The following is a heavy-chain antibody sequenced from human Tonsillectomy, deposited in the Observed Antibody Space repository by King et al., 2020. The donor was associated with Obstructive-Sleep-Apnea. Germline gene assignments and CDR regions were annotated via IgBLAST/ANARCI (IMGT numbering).Heavy chain of an antibody. CDR3: PTVYSSGYSPLDY. J-gene: IGHJ4*02. Sequence: VQLVESGGGLVKPGGSLRLSCAASGFTFSNAWMSWVRQAPGKGLEWVGRIKSKTDGGTTDYAAPLKGRFTISRDDSKNTLYLQMNSLKTEDTAVYYCPTVYSSGYSPLDYWGQGTLVTVSS. V-gene: IGHV3-15*01. CDR2: IKSKTDGGTT. CDR1: GFTFSNAW. D-gene: IGHD3-22*01.